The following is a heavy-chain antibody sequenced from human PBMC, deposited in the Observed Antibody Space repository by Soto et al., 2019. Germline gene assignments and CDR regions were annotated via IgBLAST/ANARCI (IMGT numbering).Heavy chain of an antibody. CDR1: GVSIISSNFY. D-gene: IGHD3-10*02. V-gene: IGHV4-39*01. J-gene: IGHJ5*02. CDR3: ARHVRGAVTMNWFDP. Sequence: QLQESGPGLVKPSETLSLTCTVSGVSIISSNFYWGLIRQPPGKGLEWIGSVEYGGSTYDNPSLKSRVTLSADTSKNQFSLKLTSVTAADTAIYYCARHVRGAVTMNWFDPWGHGTLVTVSS. CDR2: VEYGGST.